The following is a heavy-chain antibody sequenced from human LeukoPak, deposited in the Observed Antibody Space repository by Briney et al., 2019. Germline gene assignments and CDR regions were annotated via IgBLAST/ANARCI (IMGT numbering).Heavy chain of an antibody. V-gene: IGHV4-39*01. CDR3: ATLYSSGWYFGS. D-gene: IGHD6-19*01. CDR1: GGSISSTFYY. J-gene: IGHJ4*02. Sequence: SETLSLTCTVSGGSISSTFYYWGWIRQPPGKGLEWVGRIYYSGITYYNPSLKSRVTISVDTSKNQFSLKLSSVTAADTAVYYCATLYSSGWYFGSWGQGTLVTASS. CDR2: IYYSGIT.